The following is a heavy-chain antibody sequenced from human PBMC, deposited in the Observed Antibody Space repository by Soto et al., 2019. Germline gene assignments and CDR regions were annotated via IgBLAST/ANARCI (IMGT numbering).Heavy chain of an antibody. J-gene: IGHJ5*02. CDR1: GFTFSSYG. CDR2: IWYEGINK. D-gene: IGHD3-9*01. V-gene: IGHV3-33*01. CDR3: ARESYDMRFDP. Sequence: HPGGSLRLSCEASGFTFSSYGMHWVRQAPGKGLEWVAVIWYEGINKDYADSVKGRFTISRDNSKNTLYLQMNNLRAEDTAVYYCARESYDMRFDPWGQGTVVTVSS.